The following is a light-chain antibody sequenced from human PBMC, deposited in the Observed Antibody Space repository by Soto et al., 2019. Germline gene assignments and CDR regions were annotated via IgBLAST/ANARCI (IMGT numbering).Light chain of an antibody. CDR1: QSISSSN. J-gene: IGKJ2*01. Sequence: EIVMTQSPATLSVSPGERATHSCRASQSISSSNLAWYQQKPGQAPRLLIYGASSRATGIPPRFSGSGSGTEFTLTISSLQSEDFAVYYCQQYNNWPPYTFGQGTKLEIK. CDR2: GAS. V-gene: IGKV3-15*01. CDR3: QQYNNWPPYT.